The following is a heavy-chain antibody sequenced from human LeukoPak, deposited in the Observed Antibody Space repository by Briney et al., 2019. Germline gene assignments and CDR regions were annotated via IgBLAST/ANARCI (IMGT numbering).Heavy chain of an antibody. CDR2: KDDSGST. J-gene: IGHJ4*02. CDR1: GASISGSDYS. V-gene: IGHV4-39*01. Sequence: PSETLSLTCSVSGASISGSDYSWAWIRQPPGKGLEWIGTKDDSGSTYYNPSLKSRLTMSVDTSKNQFSLNLNSVNAADTALYYCARNVVSLNSNGFYYFDYWGQGSLLIVSS. CDR3: ARNVVSLNSNGFYYFDY. D-gene: IGHD6-19*01.